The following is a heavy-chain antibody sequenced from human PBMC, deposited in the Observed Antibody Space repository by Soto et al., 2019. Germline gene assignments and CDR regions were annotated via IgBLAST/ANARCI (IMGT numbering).Heavy chain of an antibody. CDR1: GGSLSSGSFF. J-gene: IGHJ4*02. CDR3: ARREAVAGSQFDF. V-gene: IGHV4-39*02. Sequence: SETLSLTCPVSGGSLSSGSFFWGWIRQPPGKGLEWIGHIYFTGTSSYSPSLKSRVTMFVDTSKNNFSLRLTSVTAADTAVYYCARREAVAGSQFDFWGQGTLVTVSS. CDR2: IYFTGTS. D-gene: IGHD6-19*01.